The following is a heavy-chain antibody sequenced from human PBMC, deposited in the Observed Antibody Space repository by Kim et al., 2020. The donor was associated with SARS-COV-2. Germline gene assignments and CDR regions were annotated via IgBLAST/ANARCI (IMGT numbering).Heavy chain of an antibody. D-gene: IGHD2-2*01. CDR3: AKDWGDIVVVPAAIGY. V-gene: IGHV3-30*18. Sequence: GGSLRLSCAASGFTFSSYGMHWVRQAPGKGLEWVAVISYDGSNKYYADSVKGRFTISRDNSKNTLYLQMNSLRAEDTAVYYCAKDWGDIVVVPAAIGYWGQGTLVTVSS. CDR2: ISYDGSNK. CDR1: GFTFSSYG. J-gene: IGHJ4*02.